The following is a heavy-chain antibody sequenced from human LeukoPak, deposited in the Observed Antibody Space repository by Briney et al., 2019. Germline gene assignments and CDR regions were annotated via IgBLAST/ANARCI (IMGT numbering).Heavy chain of an antibody. CDR2: ISSSNSYT. J-gene: IGHJ4*02. V-gene: IGHV3-11*06. Sequence: GVSLRLFCAASGFTFSDYYITWIRQAPGKGLEWVSYISSSNSYTNYADSVKGRFTISRDNARNSLYLQVNSLRAEDTAVYYCARGLPYSSSPLEYWGQGTLVTVSS. CDR1: GFTFSDYY. CDR3: ARGLPYSSSPLEY. D-gene: IGHD6-13*01.